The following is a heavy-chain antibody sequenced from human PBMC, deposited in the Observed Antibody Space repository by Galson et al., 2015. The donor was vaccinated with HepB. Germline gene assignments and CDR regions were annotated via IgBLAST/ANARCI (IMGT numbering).Heavy chain of an antibody. CDR1: GFTFSSYA. V-gene: IGHV3-23*01. CDR2: IRGGGYNT. CDR3: ATAKGYNYDSYFFDY. Sequence: SLRLSCAASGFTFSSYAMNWVRQAPGKGLEWVSGIRGGGYNTYYADSVKGRFTISRHNSKNTVYLQMNGLRAGDTAVYYCATAKGYNYDSYFFDYWSQGSLVTVSS. D-gene: IGHD5-24*01. J-gene: IGHJ4*02.